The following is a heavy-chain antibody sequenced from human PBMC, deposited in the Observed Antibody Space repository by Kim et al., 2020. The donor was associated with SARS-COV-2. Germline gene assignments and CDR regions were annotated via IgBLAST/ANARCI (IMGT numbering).Heavy chain of an antibody. CDR1: GGSISSGGYY. Sequence: SETLSLTCTVSGGSISSGGYYWSWIRQHPGKGLEWIGYIYYSGSTYYNPSLKSRVTISVDTSKNQFSLKLSSVTAADTAVYYCARVGRYFDWSILTGAFDIWGQGTMVTVSS. CDR2: IYYSGST. D-gene: IGHD3-9*01. CDR3: ARVGRYFDWSILTGAFDI. V-gene: IGHV4-31*03. J-gene: IGHJ3*02.